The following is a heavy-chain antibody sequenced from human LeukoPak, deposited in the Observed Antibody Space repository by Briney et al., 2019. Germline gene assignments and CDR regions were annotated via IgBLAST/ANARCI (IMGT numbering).Heavy chain of an antibody. CDR3: AKDLHTSAWSPTFDS. V-gene: IGHV3-23*01. D-gene: IGHD2-2*01. CDR1: GFTFTTYA. CDR2: ITGPGDNT. J-gene: IGHJ4*02. Sequence: GGSLRLSCVASGFTFTTYAMTWVRQAPGKGLEWVSTITGPGDNTFYGDSVRGRFTISRDSSRNTLYLQMNSLRVEDTAIYYCAKDLHTSAWSPTFDSWGQGTLVTVSS.